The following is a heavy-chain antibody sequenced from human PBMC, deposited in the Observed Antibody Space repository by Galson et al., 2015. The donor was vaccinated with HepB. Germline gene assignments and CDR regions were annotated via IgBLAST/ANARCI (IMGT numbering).Heavy chain of an antibody. CDR2: VDPEDGET. CDR1: GYTFTDYY. Sequence: VKVSCKVSGYTFTDYYMHWVQQAPGKGLEWMGLVDPEDGETIYAEKFQGRVTITADKSTSTAYTELSSLRSEDTAVYYCASSAGPVMVVPGATLQSYYYYYMDVWGKGTTVTVSS. V-gene: IGHV1-69-2*01. D-gene: IGHD2-2*01. J-gene: IGHJ6*03. CDR3: ASSAGPVMVVPGATLQSYYYYYMDV.